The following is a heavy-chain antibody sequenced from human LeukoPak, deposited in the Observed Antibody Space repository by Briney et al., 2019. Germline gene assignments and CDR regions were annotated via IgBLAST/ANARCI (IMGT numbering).Heavy chain of an antibody. CDR3: AKSFGVGVVVAASFDY. CDR1: GFTFSSYA. Sequence: GGSLRLSCAASGFTFSSYAMSWVRQAPGKGLEWVSAISGSGGSTYYAGSVNGRFTISRDNSKNTLYLQMNSLRAEDTAVYYCAKSFGVGVVVAASFDYWGQGTLVTVSS. D-gene: IGHD2-15*01. CDR2: ISGSGGST. V-gene: IGHV3-23*01. J-gene: IGHJ4*02.